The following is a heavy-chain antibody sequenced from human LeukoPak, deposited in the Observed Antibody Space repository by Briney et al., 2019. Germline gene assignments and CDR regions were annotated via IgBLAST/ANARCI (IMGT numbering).Heavy chain of an antibody. J-gene: IGHJ6*04. V-gene: IGHV4-34*01. CDR1: GGSLSGYY. CDR3: ARGVFVRSSSWYEGYYYYYGMDV. CDR2: INHSGST. D-gene: IGHD6-13*01. Sequence: PSETLSLTCALYGGSLSGYYWSWIRPPPRKGLAWIGEINHSGSTNYNPSLKSRVTISVDTSKNQFSLKLSSVTAADTAVYYCARGVFVRSSSWYEGYYYYYGMDVWGKGTTVTVSS.